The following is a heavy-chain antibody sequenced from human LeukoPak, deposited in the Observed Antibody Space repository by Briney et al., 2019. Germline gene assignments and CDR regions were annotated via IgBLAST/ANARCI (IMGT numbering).Heavy chain of an antibody. Sequence: ASVKVSCKASGYTFTNYGISWVRQAPGQGLEWMGWISAYNGNTNYAQKLQGRVTMTTDTSTSTAYMELSSLRSEDTAVYYCASGYCSSTSCYNYGMDVWGQGTTVTVSS. D-gene: IGHD2-2*02. CDR2: ISAYNGNT. CDR1: GYTFTNYG. J-gene: IGHJ6*02. CDR3: ASGYCSSTSCYNYGMDV. V-gene: IGHV1-18*04.